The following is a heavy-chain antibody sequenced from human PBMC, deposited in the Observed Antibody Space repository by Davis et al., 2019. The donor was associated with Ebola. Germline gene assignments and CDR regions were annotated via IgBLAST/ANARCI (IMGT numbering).Heavy chain of an antibody. CDR3: ARRLYPGHYYYGMDV. CDR1: GFTFSSYG. CDR2: ISYDGSNK. V-gene: IGHV3-30*03. D-gene: IGHD2-2*02. J-gene: IGHJ6*02. Sequence: PGGSLRLSCAASGFTFSSYGMHWVRQAPGKGLEWVAVISYDGSNKYYADSVKGRFTISRDNSKNTLYLQMNSLRAEDTAVYYCARRLYPGHYYYGMDVWGQGTTVTVSS.